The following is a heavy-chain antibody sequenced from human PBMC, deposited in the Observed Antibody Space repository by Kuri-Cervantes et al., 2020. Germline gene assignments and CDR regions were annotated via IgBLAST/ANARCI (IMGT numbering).Heavy chain of an antibody. CDR1: GFTFSSYA. D-gene: IGHD3-3*01. Sequence: GESLKISCAASGFTFSSYAMYWVRQAPGKGLEWVAVISYDGSNKYYADSVKGRFTISRDNSKNTLYLQMNSLRAEDTAVYYCARGAYDFWSGPVYWGQGTLVTVSS. CDR3: ARGAYDFWSGPVY. J-gene: IGHJ4*02. CDR2: ISYDGSNK. V-gene: IGHV3-30*06.